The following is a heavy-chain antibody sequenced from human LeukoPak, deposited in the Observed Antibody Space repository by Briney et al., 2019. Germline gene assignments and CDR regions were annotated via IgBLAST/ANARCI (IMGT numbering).Heavy chain of an antibody. CDR3: AKEDGNYGSGRYYYSDY. D-gene: IGHD3-10*01. CDR2: IDNDGTDT. V-gene: IGHV3-74*01. J-gene: IGHJ4*02. Sequence: PGGSLRLSCAASGFSLSRYWMHWVRQAPGTGLVWVSYIDNDGTDTNYADSVRGRFTVSRDNAKNTLYLQMNGLRAEDTAVYYCAKEDGNYGSGRYYYSDYWGQGTLVTVSS. CDR1: GFSLSRYW.